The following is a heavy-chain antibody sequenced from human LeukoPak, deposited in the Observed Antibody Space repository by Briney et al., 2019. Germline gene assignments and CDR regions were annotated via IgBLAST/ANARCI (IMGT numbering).Heavy chain of an antibody. J-gene: IGHJ4*02. V-gene: IGHV3-30*02. D-gene: IGHD6-13*01. CDR3: AKGVRWQQLVAAPKGNFDY. CDR1: GFTSSSYG. CDR2: IRYDGSNK. Sequence: GGSLRLSCAASGFTSSSYGMHWVRQAPGKGLEWVAFIRYDGSNKYYADSVKGRLTISRDNSKNTLYLQMNSLRAEDTAVYYCAKGVRWQQLVAAPKGNFDYWGQGTLVTVSS.